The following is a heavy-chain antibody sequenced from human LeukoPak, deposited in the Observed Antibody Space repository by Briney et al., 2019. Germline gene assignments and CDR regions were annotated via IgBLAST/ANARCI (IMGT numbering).Heavy chain of an antibody. V-gene: IGHV4-34*01. CDR3: ARGLAVTILRKGNPFDY. Sequence: SETLSLTCAVYGGSFSGYYWSWIRQPPGKGLEWIGEINHSGSTNYNPSLKSRVTISVDTSKNQFSLKLSSVTAADTAVYYCARGLAVTILRKGNPFDYWGQGTLVTVSS. D-gene: IGHD4-17*01. J-gene: IGHJ4*02. CDR2: INHSGST. CDR1: GGSFSGYY.